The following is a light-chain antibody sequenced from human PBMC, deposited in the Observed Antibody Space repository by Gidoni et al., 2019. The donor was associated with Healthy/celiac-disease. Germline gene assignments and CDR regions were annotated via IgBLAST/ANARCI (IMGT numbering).Light chain of an antibody. CDR2: GAS. J-gene: IGKJ4*01. CDR1: QSVSSN. CDR3: QQYNNWPLT. Sequence: EIVMTQSPATLSVSPGERATLSCRASQSVSSNLAWYQQKPGQAPRLLIYGASTRATGLPARFRGRGSGTEFTLTISSLQSEDFAVYYCQQYNNWPLTFGGGTKVEIK. V-gene: IGKV3D-15*01.